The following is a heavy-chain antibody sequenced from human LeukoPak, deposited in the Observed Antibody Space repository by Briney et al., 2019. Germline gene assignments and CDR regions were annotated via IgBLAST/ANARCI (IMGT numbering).Heavy chain of an antibody. CDR3: ARAGQYYYDSAGYFPDY. D-gene: IGHD3-22*01. CDR2: IYYSGST. Sequence: SWVRQAPGKGLEWIGSIYYSGSTYYNPSLKSRVIISVDTSKNQFSLKLSSVTAADTAVYYCARAGQYYYDSAGYFPDYWGQGTLVTVSS. J-gene: IGHJ4*02. V-gene: IGHV4-30-4*08.